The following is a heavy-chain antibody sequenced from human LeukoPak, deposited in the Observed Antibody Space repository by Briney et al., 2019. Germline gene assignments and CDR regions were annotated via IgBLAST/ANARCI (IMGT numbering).Heavy chain of an antibody. D-gene: IGHD1-26*01. Sequence: SETLSLTCTVSGGSISSGSYYWGWVRQPPGKGLEWIGSIYYSGSTYYKSSLKSRVTISVDTSKNQFSLMLSSVTAADTDVYYCARHHTEALVVGATRLAFDYWGQGTLVTVSS. J-gene: IGHJ4*02. V-gene: IGHV4-39*01. CDR2: IYYSGST. CDR3: ARHHTEALVVGATRLAFDY. CDR1: GGSISSGSYY.